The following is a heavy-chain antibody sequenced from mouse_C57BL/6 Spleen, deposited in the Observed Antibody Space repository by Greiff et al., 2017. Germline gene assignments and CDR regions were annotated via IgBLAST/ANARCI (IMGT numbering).Heavy chain of an antibody. V-gene: IGHV3-6*01. CDR2: ISYDGNN. D-gene: IGHD1-1*01. J-gene: IGHJ3*01. CDR1: GYSIPSGYY. Sequence: LMESGPGLVKPSQSLSLTCSVTGYSIPSGYYWNWIRQFPGNKLEWMGYISYDGNNNYNPSLKNRIAITRDTSKNQFFLKLNSVTTEDTATYYCARDYYGSSYSFAYWGQGTLVTVSA. CDR3: ARDYYGSSYSFAY.